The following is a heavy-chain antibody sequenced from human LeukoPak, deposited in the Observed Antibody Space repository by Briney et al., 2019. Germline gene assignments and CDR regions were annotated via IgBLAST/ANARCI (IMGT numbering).Heavy chain of an antibody. D-gene: IGHD3-22*01. Sequence: SETLCLTCTVSGGSLSSYYWNWIRQPAGKGLQWIGRLDSSGNTHYNPSLKSRVTMSVDTSKNQFSLKLNSVTAADTAVYFCARSDGPRGYQLDYWGQGTLVSVSS. CDR1: GGSLSSYY. V-gene: IGHV4-4*07. CDR2: LDSSGNT. J-gene: IGHJ4*02. CDR3: ARSDGPRGYQLDY.